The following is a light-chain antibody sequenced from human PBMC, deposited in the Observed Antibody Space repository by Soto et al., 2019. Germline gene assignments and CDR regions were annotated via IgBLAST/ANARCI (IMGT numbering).Light chain of an antibody. CDR3: QQDGSSGT. V-gene: IGKV3-20*01. J-gene: IGKJ1*01. Sequence: EIVLTQSLGTLSLTQGERATLSCRASQSVSNNYLAWYQQKPGQAPRLLIYGASNRATGIPDGFSGSGSGTDFTLTISRLEPEDFAVYYCQQDGSSGTFGQGSKV. CDR1: QSVSNNY. CDR2: GAS.